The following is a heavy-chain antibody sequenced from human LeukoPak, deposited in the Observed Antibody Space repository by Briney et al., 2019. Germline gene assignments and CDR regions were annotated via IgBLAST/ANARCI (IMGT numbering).Heavy chain of an antibody. J-gene: IGHJ1*01. V-gene: IGHV4-4*07. CDR1: GGSLSSYY. D-gene: IGHD6-19*01. CDR2: IYASGST. Sequence: SETLSLTCSVSGGSLSSYYWSWIRQPAGKGLEWIGRIYASGSTNYNPSLKSRITMSVDTSKNQFSLKLSPVTAADTAVYYCARDVYSSGWYEYFHHWGQGTLVTVSS. CDR3: ARDVYSSGWYEYFHH.